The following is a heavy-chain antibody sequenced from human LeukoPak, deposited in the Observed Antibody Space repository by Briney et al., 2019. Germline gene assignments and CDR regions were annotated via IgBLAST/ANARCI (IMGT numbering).Heavy chain of an antibody. D-gene: IGHD5-12*01. J-gene: IGHJ3*02. Sequence: GRSLRLSCAASGFTFSDYYMSWIRQAPGKGLEWVSYISGSRPYTDYADSVKGRFTISRDNAKNSLYLKMNSLRAEDTAIYYCARRRQYSGYDFDAFDIWGQGTMVTVSS. CDR3: ARRRQYSGYDFDAFDI. CDR1: GFTFSDYY. V-gene: IGHV3-11*03. CDR2: ISGSRPYT.